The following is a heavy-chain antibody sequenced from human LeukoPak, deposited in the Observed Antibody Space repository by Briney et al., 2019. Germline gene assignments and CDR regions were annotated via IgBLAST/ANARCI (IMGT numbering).Heavy chain of an antibody. CDR1: GFTFSSYA. CDR2: ISPSGDRT. Sequence: PGGSLRLSCAASGFTFSSYAMSWVRQALGKGLEWVSFISPSGDRTSNADSVEGRFTISRDNTRNTLYLQMNSLRDEDTGVYYCAIMHGYYDGSGFWVQWGQGTLVTVSS. J-gene: IGHJ4*02. D-gene: IGHD3-22*01. CDR3: AIMHGYYDGSGFWVQ. V-gene: IGHV3-23*01.